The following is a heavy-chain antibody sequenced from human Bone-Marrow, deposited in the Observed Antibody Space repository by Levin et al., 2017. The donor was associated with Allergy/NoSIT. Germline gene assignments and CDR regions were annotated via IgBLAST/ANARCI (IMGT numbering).Heavy chain of an antibody. CDR3: ARGRGNWLGF. D-gene: IGHD1-14*01. CDR2: MNPNSGNT. CDR1: GYTFTSYD. Sequence: ASVKVSCKASGYTFTSYDINWVRQATGQGLEWMGWMNPNSGNTGYALKFQGRLTLTGNTSISTAYMELSSLRSEDTAVYYCARGRGNWLGFWGQGTLVTVSS. J-gene: IGHJ4*02. V-gene: IGHV1-8*01.